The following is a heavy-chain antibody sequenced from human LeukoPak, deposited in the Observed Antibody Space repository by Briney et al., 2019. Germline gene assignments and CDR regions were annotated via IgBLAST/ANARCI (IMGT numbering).Heavy chain of an antibody. CDR3: ARAPSEIGGYYPEYYRH. Sequence: GGSLRLSCAASGFTFSSYWMHWVRQAPGKGLVWVSRIKSDGSTRYADSVKGRFTISRDNAKNTVSLQMTSLRAEDTGVYYCARAPSEIGGYYPEYYRHWGQGTLVIVSS. D-gene: IGHD3-22*01. CDR2: IKSDGST. V-gene: IGHV3-74*01. CDR1: GFTFSSYW. J-gene: IGHJ1*01.